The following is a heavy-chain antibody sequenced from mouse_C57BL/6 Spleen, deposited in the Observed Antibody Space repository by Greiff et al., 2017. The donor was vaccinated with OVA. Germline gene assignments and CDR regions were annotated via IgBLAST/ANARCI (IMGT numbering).Heavy chain of an antibody. V-gene: IGHV14-2*01. CDR3: DRYYYGSREGCDY. D-gene: IGHD1-1*01. CDR1: GFNINAYY. CDR2: IDPEDGDT. J-gene: IGHJ2*01. Sequence: EVNLQESGAELVKPGASVKLSCTASGFNINAYYMHWVKQRTEQGLEWIGSIDPEDGDTKYAPNFQGKATITADTTANTAYLQLSSLTSEDAAVYYGDRYYYGSREGCDYWGQGTTHTVYS.